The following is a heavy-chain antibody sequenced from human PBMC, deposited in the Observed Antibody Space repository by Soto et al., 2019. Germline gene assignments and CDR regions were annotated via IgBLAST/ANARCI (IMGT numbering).Heavy chain of an antibody. D-gene: IGHD3-3*01. CDR1: GYSFTSYW. CDR2: IYPGDSDT. CDR3: ARRYDFWSGPYGMDV. J-gene: IGHJ6*02. V-gene: IGHV5-51*01. Sequence: ESLKTSCKDSGYSFTSYWIGWVRQMPGKGLEWMGIIYPGDSDTRYSPSFQGQVTISADKSISTAYLQWSSLKASDTAMYYCARRYDFWSGPYGMDVWGQGTTVTVSS.